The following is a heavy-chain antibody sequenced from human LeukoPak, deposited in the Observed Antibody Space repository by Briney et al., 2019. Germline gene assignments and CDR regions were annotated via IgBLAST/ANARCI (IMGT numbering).Heavy chain of an antibody. CDR1: GFTFSGSA. CDR3: TTDYWDAFDI. V-gene: IGHV3-73*01. CDR2: IRSKANSYAT. D-gene: IGHD4-11*01. J-gene: IGHJ3*02. Sequence: GGSLRLSCAASGFTFSGSAMHWVRQASGKGLEWGGSIRSKANSYATAYAASVKGRITISRDDSNNTAYLQMNSLKAEDTAVYYCTTDYWDAFDIWGQGTMVTVSS.